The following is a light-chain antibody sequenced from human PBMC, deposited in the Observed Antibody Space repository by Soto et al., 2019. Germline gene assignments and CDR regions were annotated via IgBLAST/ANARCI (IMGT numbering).Light chain of an antibody. V-gene: IGKV3-20*01. CDR3: HQYVGSPPTYN. J-gene: IGKJ2*01. Sequence: EIVLTQSPGTLSLSPGDGATLSCRASQTVSSTSLAWYQQKPGQAPRLFIYAASRRSSGIPGRFSGSGSGTDFTLTTTSLEPEDFASYYCHQYVGSPPTYNFGQGTTLEI. CDR2: AAS. CDR1: QTVSSTS.